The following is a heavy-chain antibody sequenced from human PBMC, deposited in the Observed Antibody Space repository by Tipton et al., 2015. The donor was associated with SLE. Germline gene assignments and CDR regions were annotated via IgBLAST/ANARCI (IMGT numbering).Heavy chain of an antibody. CDR2: ISAENGKT. CDR1: GYTFSRYG. V-gene: IGHV1-18*01. J-gene: IGHJ4*02. CDR3: ARGGGSYLMDF. D-gene: IGHD1-26*01. Sequence: QVQLVQSGGEVKKPGASVRVSRKASGYTFSRYGVTWVRQAPGQGPEWMGWISAENGKTDYAEKFQDRVTLTTDTSTSTAYMDVWSLRSDDTAVYYCARGGGSYLMDFWGQGTLVTVSS.